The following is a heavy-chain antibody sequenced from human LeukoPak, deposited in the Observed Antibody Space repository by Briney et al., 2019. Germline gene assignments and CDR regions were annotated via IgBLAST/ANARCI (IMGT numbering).Heavy chain of an antibody. V-gene: IGHV3-74*01. CDR1: VFTFSTYD. D-gene: IGHD4-17*01. Sequence: GGSLRLSCAASVFTFSTYDMNWVRQAPGKGLVWVSRINSDGSSTSYADSVKGRFTISRDNAKNTLYLQMNSLRAEDTAVYYCARDHGDIDYWGQGTLVTVSS. CDR2: INSDGSST. CDR3: ARDHGDIDY. J-gene: IGHJ4*02.